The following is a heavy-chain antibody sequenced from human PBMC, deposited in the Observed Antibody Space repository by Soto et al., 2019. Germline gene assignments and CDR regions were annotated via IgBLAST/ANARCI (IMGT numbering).Heavy chain of an antibody. Sequence: SETLSLTCTVSGGSITGGSISSTTYYWGRMRQPPGKGLEWIASFFIGGNTYYNPSLKSRVTISVDASKNQFSLKLSSVTAADTAVYYCARRGSGSYSDYWGQGTLVTVSS. CDR3: ARRGSGSYSDY. D-gene: IGHD3-10*01. J-gene: IGHJ4*02. CDR2: FFIGGNT. V-gene: IGHV4-39*01. CDR1: GGSITGGSISSTTYY.